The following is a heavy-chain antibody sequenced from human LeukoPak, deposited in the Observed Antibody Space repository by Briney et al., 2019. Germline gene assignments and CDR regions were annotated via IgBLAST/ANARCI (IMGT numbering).Heavy chain of an antibody. V-gene: IGHV3-21*01. Sequence: PGGSLRLSCAASGFTFSSYSMNWVRQAPGKGLEWVSSISSSSSYIYYADSVKGRFTISRDNAKNSLYLQMNSLRAEDTAVYYCARLKGLGTYYDYVRLPRHFDYWGQGTLVTVSS. D-gene: IGHD3-16*01. CDR1: GFTFSSYS. J-gene: IGHJ4*02. CDR2: ISSSSSYI. CDR3: ARLKGLGTYYDYVRLPRHFDY.